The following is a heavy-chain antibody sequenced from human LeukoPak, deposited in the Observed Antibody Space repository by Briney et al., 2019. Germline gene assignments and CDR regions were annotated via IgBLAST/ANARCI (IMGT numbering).Heavy chain of an antibody. Sequence: APVKVSCKASGYTFTRHYLHWVRQAPGQGLEWMGIINPSVGSTSYAQKFQGRVTMTRDTSTSTVYMELISLSSEDTAVYYCARGIRSGRAEYFQHWGQGTLVTVSS. V-gene: IGHV1-46*01. J-gene: IGHJ1*01. CDR2: INPSVGST. CDR3: ARGIRSGRAEYFQH. CDR1: GYTFTRHY. D-gene: IGHD3-22*01.